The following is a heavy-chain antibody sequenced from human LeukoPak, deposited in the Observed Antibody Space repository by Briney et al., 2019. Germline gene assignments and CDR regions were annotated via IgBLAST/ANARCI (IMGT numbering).Heavy chain of an antibody. CDR3: ATVTDSSGYYKRSWFDP. CDR2: FDPEDGET. J-gene: IGHJ5*02. Sequence: GASVKVSCKVSGCTLTELSMHWVRQAPGKGLEWMGGFDPEDGETIYAQKFQGRVTMTEDTSADTAYMELSSLRSEDTAVYYCATVTDSSGYYKRSWFDPWGQGTLVTVSS. D-gene: IGHD3-22*01. V-gene: IGHV1-24*01. CDR1: GCTLTELS.